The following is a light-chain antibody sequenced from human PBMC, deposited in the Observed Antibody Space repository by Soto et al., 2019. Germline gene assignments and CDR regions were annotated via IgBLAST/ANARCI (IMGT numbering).Light chain of an antibody. V-gene: IGLV1-44*01. CDR3: AAWDDSLNGPV. CDR2: SNN. Sequence: QSVLTHPPSASGTPGQRVTISCSGSSSNIGSNTVNWYQQLPGTAPKLLIYSNNQRPSGVPDRFSGSKSGTSASLAISGLQSEDEADYYCAAWDDSLNGPVFGGGTQLNVL. CDR1: SSNIGSNT. J-gene: IGLJ2*01.